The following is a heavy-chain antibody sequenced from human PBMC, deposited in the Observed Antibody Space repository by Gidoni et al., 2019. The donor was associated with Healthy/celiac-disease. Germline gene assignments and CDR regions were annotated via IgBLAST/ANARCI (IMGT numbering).Heavy chain of an antibody. D-gene: IGHD6-19*01. Sequence: EVQLVESGGGLVQPGGSLRLSCAASGFTFSSYWMSWVRQAPGKGLEWVANIKQDGSEKYYVDSVKGRFTISRDNAKNSLYLQMNSLRAEDTAVYYCARDLGGAGNNWFDPWGQGTLVTVSS. J-gene: IGHJ5*02. CDR3: ARDLGGAGNNWFDP. CDR1: GFTFSSYW. CDR2: IKQDGSEK. V-gene: IGHV3-7*03.